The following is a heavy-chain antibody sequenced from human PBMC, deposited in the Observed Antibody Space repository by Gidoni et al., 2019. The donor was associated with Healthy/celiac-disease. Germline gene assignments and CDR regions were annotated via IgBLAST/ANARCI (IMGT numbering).Heavy chain of an antibody. CDR1: GYSISRGYY. CDR2: IYHSGST. D-gene: IGHD4-17*01. J-gene: IGHJ4*02. CDR3: ARDLESNGDYDY. V-gene: IGHV4-38-2*02. Sequence: QVQLQESGPGLVKPSETLSLTCAVSGYSISRGYYWGWSRQPPGKGLDWIGSIYHSGSTYYNPSLKSRVTISVDTSKNQFSLKLSSVTAADTAVYYGARDLESNGDYDYWGQGTLVTVSA.